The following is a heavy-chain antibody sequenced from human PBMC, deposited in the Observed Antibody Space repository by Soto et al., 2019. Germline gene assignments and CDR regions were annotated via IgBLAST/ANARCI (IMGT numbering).Heavy chain of an antibody. CDR1: GFTFSNYG. Sequence: QVQLVESGGGVVQPGRSLRLSCAASGFTFSNYGMHWVRQAPGKGLEWVAVISYDGSNKYHADSVKGRFTISRDTSKNPLYLKMNSLRAEDTAVYYCAKVGFSGSSTYYYYYGMDVWGQGTTVTVSS. J-gene: IGHJ6*02. CDR3: AKVGFSGSSTYYYYYGMDV. V-gene: IGHV3-30*18. D-gene: IGHD1-26*01. CDR2: ISYDGSNK.